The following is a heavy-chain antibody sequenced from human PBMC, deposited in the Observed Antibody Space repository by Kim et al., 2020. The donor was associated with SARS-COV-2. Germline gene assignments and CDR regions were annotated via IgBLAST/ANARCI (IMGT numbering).Heavy chain of an antibody. V-gene: IGHV4-34*01. D-gene: IGHD5-12*01. Sequence: NQRGSAKYHSSRESRVTISVDTSKNQFSLKLSSVTAADTGVYYCARGYSRWGQGTLVTVSS. CDR2: NQRGSA. J-gene: IGHJ4*02. CDR3: ARGYSR.